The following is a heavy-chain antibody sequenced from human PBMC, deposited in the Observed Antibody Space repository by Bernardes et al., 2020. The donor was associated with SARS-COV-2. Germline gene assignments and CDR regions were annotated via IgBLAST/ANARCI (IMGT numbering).Heavy chain of an antibody. Sequence: GGSLRLSCAASGFTFSSYGMHWVRQAPGKGLEWVAVISYDGSNKYYADSVKGRFTISRDNSKNTLCLQMNSLRAEDTAVYYCAISLLWFGELGYWGQGTLVTVSS. CDR1: GFTFSSYG. D-gene: IGHD3-10*01. V-gene: IGHV3-30*03. CDR3: AISLLWFGELGY. CDR2: ISYDGSNK. J-gene: IGHJ4*02.